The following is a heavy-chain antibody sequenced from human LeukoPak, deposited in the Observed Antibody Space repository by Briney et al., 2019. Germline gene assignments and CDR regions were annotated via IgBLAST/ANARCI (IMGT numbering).Heavy chain of an antibody. J-gene: IGHJ6*03. CDR2: IYYSGSS. D-gene: IGHD5-12*01. CDR1: GGSISTYY. Sequence: PSETLSLTCSVSGGSISTYYWSWIRQPPGKGLEWIGYIYYSGSSYYNPSLKSRVTMSVDTSKNQFSLKLSSVTAADTAVYYCARVGYLPHYYMDVWGKGTTVTISS. V-gene: IGHV4-59*01. CDR3: ARVGYLPHYYMDV.